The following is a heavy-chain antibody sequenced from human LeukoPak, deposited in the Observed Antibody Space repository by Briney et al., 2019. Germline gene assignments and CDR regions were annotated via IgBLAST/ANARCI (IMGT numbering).Heavy chain of an antibody. J-gene: IGHJ3*02. Sequence: SETLSLTCAVSGGSISSSNWWSWVRQPPGKGLEWIGEIYHSGSTNYNPSLKSRVTISVDKSKNQFSLKLSSVTAADTAVYYCARSGEGLEWLLTRRHAFDIXXXXXMVTVSS. D-gene: IGHD3-3*01. V-gene: IGHV4-4*02. CDR2: IYHSGST. CDR3: ARSGEGLEWLLTRRHAFDI. CDR1: GGSISSSNW.